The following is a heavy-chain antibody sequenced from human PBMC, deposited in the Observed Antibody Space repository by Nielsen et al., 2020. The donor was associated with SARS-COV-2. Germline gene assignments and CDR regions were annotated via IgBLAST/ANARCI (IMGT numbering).Heavy chain of an antibody. D-gene: IGHD6-19*01. CDR2: ISYDGSNK. Sequence: LSLTCAASGFTFSSYAMHWVRQAPGKGLEWVAVISYDGSNKYYADSVKGRFTISRDNSKNTLYLQMNSLRAEDTAVYYCARGLAVAVSYGMDVWGQGTTVTVSS. V-gene: IGHV3-30-3*01. J-gene: IGHJ6*02. CDR1: GFTFSSYA. CDR3: ARGLAVAVSYGMDV.